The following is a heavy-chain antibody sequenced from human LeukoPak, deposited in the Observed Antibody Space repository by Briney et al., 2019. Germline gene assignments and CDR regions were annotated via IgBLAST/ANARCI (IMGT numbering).Heavy chain of an antibody. CDR1: GGSISSSSYY. CDR2: IYYSGST. Sequence: SETLSLTCTVSGGSISSSSYYWGWIRQPPGKGLEWIGSIYYSGSTYYNPSLKSRVTISVDTSKNQFSLKLSSVTAADTAVYYCARLDYSNCFDYWGQGTLVTVSS. D-gene: IGHD4-11*01. CDR3: ARLDYSNCFDY. V-gene: IGHV4-39*01. J-gene: IGHJ4*02.